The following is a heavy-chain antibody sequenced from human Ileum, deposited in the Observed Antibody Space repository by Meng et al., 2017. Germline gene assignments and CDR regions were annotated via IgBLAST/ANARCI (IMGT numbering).Heavy chain of an antibody. CDR1: GGSVSSGSYY. J-gene: IGHJ4*02. V-gene: IGHV4-61*01. CDR2: IYYTGST. CDR3: ARAETALDY. D-gene: IGHD5-18*01. Sequence: QLQLQGAGPGLVRPSETLSLTCTVSGGSVSSGSYYWNWIRQPPGKGPEWIAYIYYTGSTNYNPSLKSRVIISADTSKNQFSLKLSSVTAADTAVYYCARAETALDYWGQGTLVTVAS.